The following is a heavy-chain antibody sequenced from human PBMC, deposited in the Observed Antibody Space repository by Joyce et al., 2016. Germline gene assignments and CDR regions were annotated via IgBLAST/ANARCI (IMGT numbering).Heavy chain of an antibody. CDR2: ISGDSSFI. Sequence: EVQLVESGGSLVKPGGSLRISCADSGFTFSASSMSWFRQAPGKGLEWVSAISGDSSFIFYADSVGDRFTVSRDNAKNSLYLQMYSLRVEDTAVFYCARGGKDYEYSMDVWGQGTTVTVSS. D-gene: IGHD3-16*01. J-gene: IGHJ6*02. CDR1: GFTFSASS. CDR3: ARGGKDYEYSMDV. V-gene: IGHV3-21*02.